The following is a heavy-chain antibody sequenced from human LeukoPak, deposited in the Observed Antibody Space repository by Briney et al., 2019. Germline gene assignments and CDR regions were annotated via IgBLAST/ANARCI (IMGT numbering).Heavy chain of an antibody. CDR1: GGSISSGGYS. CDR2: IYHSGGT. V-gene: IGHV4-30-2*01. D-gene: IGHD3-3*01. J-gene: IGHJ5*02. Sequence: SETLSLTCAVSGGSISSGGYSWSWIRQPPGKGLEWIGYIYHSGGTYYNPSLKSRVTISVDRSKNQFSLKLSSVTAADTAVYYCARVDFWSGYYLGEGWFDPWGQGTLVTVSS. CDR3: ARVDFWSGYYLGEGWFDP.